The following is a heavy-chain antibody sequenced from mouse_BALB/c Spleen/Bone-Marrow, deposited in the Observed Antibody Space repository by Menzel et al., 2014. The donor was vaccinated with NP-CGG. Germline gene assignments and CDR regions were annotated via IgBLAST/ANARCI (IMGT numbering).Heavy chain of an antibody. CDR2: IDPYNGDT. D-gene: IGHD2-1*01. J-gene: IGHJ3*01. CDR3: ASCGNYEAWFAY. V-gene: IGHV1S135*01. CDR1: GYAFTSYN. Sequence: VQLKESGPELVKPGASVKLSCKASGYAFTSYNIYWVQQSHGKSLEWIGYIDPYNGDTNYNQKFKVKATLTVDKSSSTAYMHLNSLTSEDSAVYYCASCGNYEAWFAYWGQGTLVTVSA.